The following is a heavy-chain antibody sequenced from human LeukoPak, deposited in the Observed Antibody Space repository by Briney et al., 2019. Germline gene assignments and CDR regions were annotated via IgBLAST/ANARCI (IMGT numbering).Heavy chain of an antibody. Sequence: GGSLRLSCTASGFSFSEHGMHWVRQAPGNGLEWVALIWSDGSSQYYADSVKGRFTISRDNTNNTQFLQMSNLRTEDSAVYYCAKDRGSSIYDSFTWFDPWGQGTLVTVSS. CDR2: IWSDGSSQ. J-gene: IGHJ5*02. V-gene: IGHV3-33*06. D-gene: IGHD6-13*01. CDR3: AKDRGSSIYDSFTWFDP. CDR1: GFSFSEHG.